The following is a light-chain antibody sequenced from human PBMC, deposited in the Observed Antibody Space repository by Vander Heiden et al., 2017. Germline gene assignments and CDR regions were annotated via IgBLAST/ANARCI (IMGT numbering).Light chain of an antibody. V-gene: IGLV3-1*01. CDR1: KLGDKY. J-gene: IGLJ2*01. CDR3: QAWDSSTGV. Sequence: SYELTQPPSVSVSPGQTASITCSGDKLGDKYACWYQQKPGQSPGRVIYQDSKRPSGIPERFSGSNSGKKATLTISGTQAMYEAYYYCQAWDSSTGVFGGGTKLTVL. CDR2: QDS.